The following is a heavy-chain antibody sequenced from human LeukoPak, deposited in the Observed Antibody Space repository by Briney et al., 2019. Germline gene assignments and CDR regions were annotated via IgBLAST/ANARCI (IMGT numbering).Heavy chain of an antibody. CDR1: GFTFSSYA. D-gene: IGHD2-2*01. CDR2: ISGGGGST. J-gene: IGHJ1*01. Sequence: GGSLRPSCAASGFTFSSYAMTWVRQAPGKGLEWVSAISGGGGSTYYADSVKGRFTISRDNSKNTLYLQMNSLRAEDTAVYYCAKEGRYCSSTSCYLPHWGQGTLVTVSS. CDR3: AKEGRYCSSTSCYLPH. V-gene: IGHV3-23*01.